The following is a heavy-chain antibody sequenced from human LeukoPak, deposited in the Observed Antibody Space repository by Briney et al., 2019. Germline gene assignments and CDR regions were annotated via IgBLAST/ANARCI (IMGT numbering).Heavy chain of an antibody. Sequence: GGSLRLSCAASGFTFSDYYMSWIRQAPGKGLEWVSYISSSGSTIYYADSVKGRFAISRDNSKNTLYLQMNSLRAEDTAVYYCAKDLGGAVAGTFDYWGQGTLVTVSS. CDR2: ISSSGSTI. V-gene: IGHV3-11*04. CDR3: AKDLGGAVAGTFDY. D-gene: IGHD6-19*01. CDR1: GFTFSDYY. J-gene: IGHJ4*02.